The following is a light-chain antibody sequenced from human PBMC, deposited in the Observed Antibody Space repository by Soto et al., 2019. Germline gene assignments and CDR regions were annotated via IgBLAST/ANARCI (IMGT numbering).Light chain of an antibody. Sequence: QSALTQPASVSGSPGQSITISCTGTSTDVGGYNYVSWYQQHPGKAPKLMIYDVSNRPSGVSNRFSGSKSGNTASLTISGLQAEDEADYYCSSDTSSLWVFGTGTKVTVL. CDR1: STDVGGYNY. J-gene: IGLJ1*01. CDR2: DVS. CDR3: SSDTSSLWV. V-gene: IGLV2-14*01.